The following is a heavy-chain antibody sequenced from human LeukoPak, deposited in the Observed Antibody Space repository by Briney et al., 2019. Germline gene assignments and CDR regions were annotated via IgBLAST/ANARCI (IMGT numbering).Heavy chain of an antibody. CDR1: GGSISSYY. Sequence: PSETLSLTCTVSGGSISSYYWSWIRQPPGKGLEWIGYIYYSGSPNYNPSLKSRVTISVDTSKNQFSLKLSSVTAADTAVYYCARGNYDSSGYYQFDIWGQGTMVTVSS. CDR2: IYYSGSP. D-gene: IGHD3-22*01. J-gene: IGHJ3*02. V-gene: IGHV4-59*01. CDR3: ARGNYDSSGYYQFDI.